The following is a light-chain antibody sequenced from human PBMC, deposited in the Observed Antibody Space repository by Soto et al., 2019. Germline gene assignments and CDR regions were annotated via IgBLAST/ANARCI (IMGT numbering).Light chain of an antibody. CDR3: QQYKSYSPWT. V-gene: IGKV1-5*01. Sequence: DIQMTQSPSTLSASVGDRVTITCRASQSISSWLAWYQQKPGKAPKLLIYDASSLESAVPSRFSGSGSGKEFTLTISSMQTDDFATYYCQQYKSYSPWTFGQGTKVEIK. J-gene: IGKJ1*01. CDR1: QSISSW. CDR2: DAS.